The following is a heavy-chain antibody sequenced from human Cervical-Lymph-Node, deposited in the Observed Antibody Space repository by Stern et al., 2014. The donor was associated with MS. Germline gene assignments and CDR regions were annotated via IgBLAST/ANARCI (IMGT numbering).Heavy chain of an antibody. CDR3: ARGRYSSGWYLYVY. Sequence: QVQLVQSGGGVVQPGRSLRLSCTASGFNFSNYAMHWVRQDPGRGLEWVAVVWSDGDDKYYADSVNGRFHSFRVNSKNSLYLQMTSLRTEDTAVYYCARGRYSSGWYLYVYWGQGTLVTVSS. CDR2: VWSDGDDK. CDR1: GFNFSNYA. J-gene: IGHJ4*02. D-gene: IGHD6-19*01. V-gene: IGHV3-33*01.